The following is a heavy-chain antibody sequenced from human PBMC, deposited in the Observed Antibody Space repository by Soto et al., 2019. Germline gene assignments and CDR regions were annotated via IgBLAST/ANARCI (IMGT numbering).Heavy chain of an antibody. Sequence: GSLRLSCAASGFTFSSYAMIWVRQAPGKGLEWVSSVSGSSSYIYYADSVKGRFTVSRDNANNLVFLQMNGLRPEDTAMYYCARDLRGHYGPWGQGTMVTVSS. CDR1: GFTFSSYA. CDR3: ARDLRGHYGP. V-gene: IGHV3-21*06. CDR2: VSGSSSYI. J-gene: IGHJ3*01. D-gene: IGHD4-17*01.